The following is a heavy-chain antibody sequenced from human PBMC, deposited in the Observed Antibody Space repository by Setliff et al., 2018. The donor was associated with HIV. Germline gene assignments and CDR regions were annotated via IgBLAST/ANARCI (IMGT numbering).Heavy chain of an antibody. CDR1: GYTFTDYY. CDR2: INPKSGGT. J-gene: IGHJ5*02. CDR3: ARYSYFYDGSGYGYDS. Sequence: EASVKVSCKTSGYTFTDYYIHWVRQAPGQGLEWMGWINPKSGGTTYAQNLQGRVTMTRDTSISTAYMDLSRLRSDDTAFYYCARYSYFYDGSGYGYDSWGQGTLVTV. V-gene: IGHV1-2*02. D-gene: IGHD3-22*01.